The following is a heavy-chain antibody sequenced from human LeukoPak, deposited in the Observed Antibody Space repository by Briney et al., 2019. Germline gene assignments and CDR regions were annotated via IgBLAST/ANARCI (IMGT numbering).Heavy chain of an antibody. D-gene: IGHD3-10*01. V-gene: IGHV1-46*03. J-gene: IGHJ6*03. CDR3: ARPPGPFYYYYMAI. Sequence: ASVKVSCKTSGYTFSRYYMNWVRQAPGQGLEWMGIIDPSGSTTSYAPKFQGRLTMTRDTSTSTDYMELTGLTSEDTAVYYCARPPGPFYYYYMAIWGTGTTVTVSS. CDR1: GYTFSRYY. CDR2: IDPSGSTT.